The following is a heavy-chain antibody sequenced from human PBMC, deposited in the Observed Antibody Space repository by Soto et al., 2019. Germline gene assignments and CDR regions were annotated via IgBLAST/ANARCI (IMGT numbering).Heavy chain of an antibody. Sequence: ASVKVSCKASGYTSINYGMHWVRQAPGQRLEWMGWINAGSGNTKYSQKFQGRITITRDTFASTVYMELSSLRSEDTALYYCANDIIIIPGAKGLDYWRQGFLVTVSS. J-gene: IGHJ4*02. CDR2: INAGSGNT. CDR3: ANDIIIIPGAKGLDY. D-gene: IGHD2-2*01. V-gene: IGHV1-3*01. CDR1: GYTSINYG.